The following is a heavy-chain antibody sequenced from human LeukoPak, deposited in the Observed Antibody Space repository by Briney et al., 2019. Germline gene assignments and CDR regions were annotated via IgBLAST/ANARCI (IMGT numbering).Heavy chain of an antibody. CDR1: GFTFSDYY. D-gene: IGHD3-22*01. Sequence: GGSLRLSCAASGFTFSDYYMSWIRQAPGKGLEWVSYISSSGSTIYYADSVKGRFTISRDNAKNSLYLQMNSLRAEDTAVYYCAREYYYDSSSYYYGYWGQGTLVTVSS. V-gene: IGHV3-11*01. CDR3: AREYYYDSSSYYYGY. CDR2: ISSSGSTI. J-gene: IGHJ4*02.